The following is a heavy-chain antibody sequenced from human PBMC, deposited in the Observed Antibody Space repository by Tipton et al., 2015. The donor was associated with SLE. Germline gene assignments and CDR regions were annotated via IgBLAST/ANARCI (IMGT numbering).Heavy chain of an antibody. CDR2: INHSGST. D-gene: IGHD3-22*01. Sequence: TLSLTCTVSGDSISSGNYYWSWIRQPPGKGLEWIGEINHSGSTNYNPSLKSRVTISVDTSKNQFSLKLSSVTAADTAVYYCASMDLDGDSGVKPVDYWGQGTLVTVSS. V-gene: IGHV4-39*07. CDR3: ASMDLDGDSGVKPVDY. J-gene: IGHJ4*02. CDR1: GDSISSGNYY.